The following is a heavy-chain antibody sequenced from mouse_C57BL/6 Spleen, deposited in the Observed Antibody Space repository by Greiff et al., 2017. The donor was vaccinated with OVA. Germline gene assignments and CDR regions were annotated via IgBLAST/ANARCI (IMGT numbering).Heavy chain of an antibody. CDR3: ARGQLGRNFDY. J-gene: IGHJ2*01. Sequence: EVQLQQSGPELVKPGASVKISCKASGYTFTDYYMNWVKQSHGKSLEWIGDINPNNGGTSYNQKFKGKATLTVDKSSSTAYMELRSLTSEDSAVYYCARGQLGRNFDYWGQGTTLTVSS. D-gene: IGHD4-1*02. V-gene: IGHV1-26*01. CDR2: INPNNGGT. CDR1: GYTFTDYY.